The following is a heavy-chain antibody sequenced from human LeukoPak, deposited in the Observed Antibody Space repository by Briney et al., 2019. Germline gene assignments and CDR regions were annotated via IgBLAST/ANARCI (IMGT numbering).Heavy chain of an antibody. CDR1: GFTFSSYG. D-gene: IGHD3-22*01. Sequence: GGSLRLSCAASGFTFSSYGMHWVRQAPGEGLEWVAVISYDGSNKYYADSVKGRFTISRDNSKNTLYLQMNSLRAEDTAVYYCAKDSLYYYDSSGPRGYLDLWGRGTLVTVSS. V-gene: IGHV3-30*18. CDR2: ISYDGSNK. CDR3: AKDSLYYYDSSGPRGYLDL. J-gene: IGHJ2*01.